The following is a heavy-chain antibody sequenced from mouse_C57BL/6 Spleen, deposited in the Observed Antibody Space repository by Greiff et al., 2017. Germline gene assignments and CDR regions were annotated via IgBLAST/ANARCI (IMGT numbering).Heavy chain of an antibody. D-gene: IGHD2-4*01. CDR2: ISYDGSN. V-gene: IGHV3-6*01. J-gene: IGHJ2*01. Sequence: DVQLQESGPGLVKPSQSLSLSCSVTGYSITGGYYGNWFRQFPGNKRDWMGFISYDGSNNYNPSLKNQISITRDTSKNQFFLQLNSVTTMDTATYYCAREDYAFDYWGQGTTLTVSS. CDR3: AREDYAFDY. CDR1: GYSITGGYY.